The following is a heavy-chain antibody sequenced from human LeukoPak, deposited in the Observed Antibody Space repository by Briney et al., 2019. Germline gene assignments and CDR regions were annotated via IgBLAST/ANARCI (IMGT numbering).Heavy chain of an antibody. Sequence: GASVKVSCKASGYTFTSYAMHWVRQAPGQRLEWMGWINAGNGNTKYSRKFQGRVTITRDTSASTAYMELSSLRSEDTAVYYCAGGFVRFDPWGQGTLVTVSS. CDR3: AGGFVRFDP. J-gene: IGHJ5*02. CDR1: GYTFTSYA. D-gene: IGHD3-10*01. CDR2: INAGNGNT. V-gene: IGHV1-3*01.